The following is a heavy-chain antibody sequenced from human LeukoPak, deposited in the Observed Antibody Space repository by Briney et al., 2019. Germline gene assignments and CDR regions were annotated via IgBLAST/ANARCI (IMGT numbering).Heavy chain of an antibody. CDR2: ISHSGAST. Sequence: GGSLRLSCAASGFTFSSYGMHWVRQAPGKGLEWVSAISHSGASTYYADSVKGRFTISRDNSKNTLYLQMNSLRAEDTAVYYCAKSVAPYCSGGSCFDAFDIWGQGTMVTVSS. D-gene: IGHD2-15*01. CDR3: AKSVAPYCSGGSCFDAFDI. J-gene: IGHJ3*02. V-gene: IGHV3-23*01. CDR1: GFTFSSYG.